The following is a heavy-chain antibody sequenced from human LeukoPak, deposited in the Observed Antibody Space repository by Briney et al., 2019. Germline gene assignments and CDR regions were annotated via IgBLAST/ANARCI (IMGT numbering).Heavy chain of an antibody. CDR1: GFPFSSYS. CDR2: LYSGGGT. V-gene: IGHV3-53*01. Sequence: PGGSLRLSCAASGFPFSSYSMNWVRQAPGQGLEWVSVLYSGGGTHYADSVKGRFTISSDNSKNTLYLQMNSLRAEDTAVYYCARDQNYWGQGTLVTVSS. J-gene: IGHJ4*02. CDR3: ARDQNY.